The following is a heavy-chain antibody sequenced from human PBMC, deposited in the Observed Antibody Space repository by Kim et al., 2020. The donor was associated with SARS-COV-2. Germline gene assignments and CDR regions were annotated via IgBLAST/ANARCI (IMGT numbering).Heavy chain of an antibody. CDR3: ARGAGVIINFDY. D-gene: IGHD3-10*01. Sequence: YNPSLQSRVTISVDTSKNQFSRKLSSVTAADTAVYYCARGAGVIINFDYWGQGTLVTVSS. J-gene: IGHJ4*02. V-gene: IGHV4-34*01.